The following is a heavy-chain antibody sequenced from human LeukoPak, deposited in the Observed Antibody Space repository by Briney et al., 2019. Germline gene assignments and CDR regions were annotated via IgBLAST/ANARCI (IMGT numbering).Heavy chain of an antibody. D-gene: IGHD3-10*01. CDR2: IYTSGST. CDR1: GASISSGSYY. J-gene: IGHJ4*02. Sequence: SETLSLTCTVSGASISSGSYYWSWIRQPAGKGLEWIGRIYTSGSTNYNPSLKSRVTISVDTSKNQFSLKLSSVTAADTAVYYRARGNLWFGEFDYLGQGTLVTDSS. V-gene: IGHV4-61*02. CDR3: ARGNLWFGEFDY.